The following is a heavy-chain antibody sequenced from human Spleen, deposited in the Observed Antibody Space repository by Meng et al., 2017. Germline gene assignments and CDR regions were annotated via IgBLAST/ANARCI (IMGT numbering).Heavy chain of an antibody. Sequence: VQLVPCGSWAKQPGVSVKVSFKASGYPFITYGITWVRQAPGQGLEWMGWISTYNGNTDYAQKLQGRVTMTTDTSTSTAYMELMNLRSDDTAIYYCATRGNPYLDRWGQGTLVTVSS. CDR2: ISTYNGNT. J-gene: IGHJ4*02. V-gene: IGHV1-18*01. CDR1: GYPFITYG. CDR3: ATRGNPYLDR.